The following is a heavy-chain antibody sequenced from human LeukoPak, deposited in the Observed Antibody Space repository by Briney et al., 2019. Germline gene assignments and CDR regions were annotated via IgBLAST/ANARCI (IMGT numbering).Heavy chain of an antibody. CDR2: ISAYNGNT. CDR3: AREGFTISPYYYMDV. D-gene: IGHD3-3*01. V-gene: IGHV1-18*01. J-gene: IGHJ6*03. CDR1: GYTFTSYG. Sequence: ASVEVSCKASGYTFTSYGISWVRQAPGQGLEWMGWISAYNGNTNYAQKLQGRVTMTTDTSTSTAYMELRSLRSDDTAVYYCAREGFTISPYYYMDVWGKGTTVTVSS.